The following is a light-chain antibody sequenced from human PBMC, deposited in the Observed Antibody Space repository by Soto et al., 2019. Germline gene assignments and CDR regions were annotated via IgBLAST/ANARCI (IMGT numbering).Light chain of an antibody. J-gene: IGKJ1*01. CDR2: GAS. V-gene: IGKV3-20*01. Sequence: EIVLTQSPGTLSLSPGERATLSCRASQSVSKYLAWYQKKPGQAPRVLIYGASSRATGIPARFSGSGSGTDFTLTINSLEPEDFAVYYCHHYNTSPWTFGQGTKVEIK. CDR1: QSVSKY. CDR3: HHYNTSPWT.